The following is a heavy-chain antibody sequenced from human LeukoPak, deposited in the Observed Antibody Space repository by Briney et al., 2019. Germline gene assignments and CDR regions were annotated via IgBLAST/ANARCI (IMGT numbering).Heavy chain of an antibody. D-gene: IGHD5-12*01. CDR2: ISGSGGST. Sequence: PGGSLRLPCAASGFTFSSYAMSWVRQAPGKGLEWVSGISGSGGSTYYADSVKGRFTISRDNAKNSLYLQMNSLRDEDTAVYYCASDSGYDYRFDYWGQGTLVTVSS. V-gene: IGHV3-23*01. CDR3: ASDSGYDYRFDY. J-gene: IGHJ4*02. CDR1: GFTFSSYA.